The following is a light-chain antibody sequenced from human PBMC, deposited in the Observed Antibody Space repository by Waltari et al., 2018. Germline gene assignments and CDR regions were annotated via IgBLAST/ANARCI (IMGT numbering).Light chain of an antibody. Sequence: QSALTQPASVSGSPGQSITISCTGTNSDVDGYKYVSWYQHHPGKAPKLIIYKAGNRPSGVANRFYGSESGNTASLTISGLQAEDEAHYYCSSSFSGRAPVLFGGGTKLTVL. CDR3: SSSFSGRAPVL. V-gene: IGLV2-14*01. J-gene: IGLJ2*01. CDR2: KAG. CDR1: NSDVDGYKY.